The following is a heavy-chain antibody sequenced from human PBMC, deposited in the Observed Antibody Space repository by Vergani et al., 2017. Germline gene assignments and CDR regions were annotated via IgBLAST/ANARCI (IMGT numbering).Heavy chain of an antibody. CDR3: SKAGSVTSGSLQYNFYMGL. J-gene: IGHJ6*03. CDR1: GYSFSSHA. CDR2: ISNDGSKK. V-gene: IGHV3-30*18. D-gene: IGHD3-10*01. Sequence: QVQLAESGGGRVQPGRSLRLSCAASGYSFSSHAIHWVRQAPGKGLEWGAVISNDGSKKDYAESVKGRFTISRDNSKNTLDLQMNSLRTQDTAVYYCSKAGSVTSGSLQYNFYMGLWGKGTTGTV.